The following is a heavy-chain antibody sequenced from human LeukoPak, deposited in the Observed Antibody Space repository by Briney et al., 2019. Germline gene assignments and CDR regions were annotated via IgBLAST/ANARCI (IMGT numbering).Heavy chain of an antibody. J-gene: IGHJ3*02. Sequence: GGSLRLSCAASGFTFSSYGMRWVRQAPGKGLEWVAVIWYDGSNKYYADSVKGRFTISRDNSKNTLYLQMNSLRAADTAVYYCARDLYSSSWYGAFDIWGQGTMVTVSS. CDR2: IWYDGSNK. V-gene: IGHV3-33*01. CDR1: GFTFSSYG. CDR3: ARDLYSSSWYGAFDI. D-gene: IGHD6-13*01.